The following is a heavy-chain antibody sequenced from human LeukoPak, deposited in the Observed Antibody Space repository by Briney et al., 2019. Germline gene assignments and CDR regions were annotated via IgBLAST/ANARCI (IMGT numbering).Heavy chain of an antibody. CDR2: IKEDGSQK. CDR1: EFTFSTFW. J-gene: IGHJ4*02. V-gene: IGHV3-7*03. D-gene: IGHD3-3*01. Sequence: GGSLRLSCAASEFTFSTFWMSWVRQAPGKGPEWVANIKEDGSQKYYVDSVKGRFTISRENAKNSLYLQMNSLRAEDTAVYYCARDGSYDFWSGYSDYWGQGTLVTVSS. CDR3: ARDGSYDFWSGYSDY.